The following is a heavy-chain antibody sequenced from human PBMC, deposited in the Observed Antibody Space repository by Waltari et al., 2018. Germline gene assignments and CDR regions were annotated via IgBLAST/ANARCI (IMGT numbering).Heavy chain of an antibody. CDR2: IIPILGIA. J-gene: IGHJ4*02. Sequence: QVQLVQSGAEVKKPGSSVKVSCKASGGTFSSYAISWVRQAPGQGLEWMGGIIPILGIANYAQKFQGRVTITADESTSTAYMELSSLRSEDTAVYYCARTTTNGYNLPDYFDYWGQGTLVTVSS. V-gene: IGHV1-69*04. D-gene: IGHD5-12*01. CDR3: ARTTTNGYNLPDYFDY. CDR1: GGTFSSYA.